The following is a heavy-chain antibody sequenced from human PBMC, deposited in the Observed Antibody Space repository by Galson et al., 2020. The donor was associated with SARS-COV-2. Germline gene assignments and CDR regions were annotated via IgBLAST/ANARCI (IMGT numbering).Heavy chain of an antibody. V-gene: IGHV1-69*13. CDR2: IIHIFATA. J-gene: IGHJ4*02. CDR1: GGTFSSYD. Sequence: SVKVSCKASGGTFSSYDINWVRQAPGQGLEWMGGIIHIFATAKYAQKFQGRVTITADESATTAYMELTSLRSEDTAVYFCARGEVQTLDYWGQGTLVTVSS. D-gene: IGHD3-16*01. CDR3: ARGEVQTLDY.